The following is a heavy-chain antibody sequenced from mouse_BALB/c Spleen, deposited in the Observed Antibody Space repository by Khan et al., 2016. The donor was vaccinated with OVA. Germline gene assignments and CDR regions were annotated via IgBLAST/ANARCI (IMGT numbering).Heavy chain of an antibody. J-gene: IGHJ4*01. CDR1: GYSLTTYG. Sequence: QVQLKQSGPGLVAPSQSLSITCTVSGYSLTTYGVTWVRQPPGKGLEWLGVIWGDGNTDYHSALISRLSISKDNSESHAFLKLINLQTDDTATYYCAKSFYADYYAMDYWGQGTSVTVSS. CDR2: IWGDGNT. D-gene: IGHD1-1*01. CDR3: AKSFYADYYAMDY. V-gene: IGHV2-3*01.